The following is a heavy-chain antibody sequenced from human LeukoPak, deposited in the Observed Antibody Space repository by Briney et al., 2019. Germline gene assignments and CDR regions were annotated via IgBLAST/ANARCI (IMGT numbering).Heavy chain of an antibody. CDR3: ARASVDIVATDYFDY. CDR1: GGSISSGDYY. V-gene: IGHV4-30-4*08. D-gene: IGHD5-12*01. J-gene: IGHJ4*02. CDR2: IYYSGST. Sequence: PSETLSLTCTVSGGSISSGDYYWSWIRQPPGKGLEWIGYIYYSGSTYYNPSLKSRVTISVDTSKNQFSLKLSSVTAADTAVYYCARASVDIVATDYFDYWGQGTLVTVSS.